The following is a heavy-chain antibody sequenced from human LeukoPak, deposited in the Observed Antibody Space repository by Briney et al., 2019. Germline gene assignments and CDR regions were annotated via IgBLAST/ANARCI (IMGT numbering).Heavy chain of an antibody. CDR3: ARAGITNYYYYYMDV. J-gene: IGHJ6*03. V-gene: IGHV1-8*03. D-gene: IGHD1-14*01. CDR2: MNPNSGNT. Sequence: ASVKVSCKASGYTFTSYDINWVRQATGQGLEWMGWMNPNSGNTGYAQKFQGRVTITRNTSISTAYMELSSLRSEDTAVYYCARAGITNYYYYYMDVWGKGTTVTVSS. CDR1: GYTFTSYD.